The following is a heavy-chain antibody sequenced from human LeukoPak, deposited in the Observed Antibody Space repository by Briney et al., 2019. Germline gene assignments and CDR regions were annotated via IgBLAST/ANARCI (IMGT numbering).Heavy chain of an antibody. J-gene: IGHJ4*02. Sequence: ASVKVSCKASGYTFTGYDINWVRQATGQGLEWMGWMNPNSGNTGYAQKFQGRVTITRNTSISTAYMELSSLRSEDTAAYYCARGFSRMEWDQDYWGQGTLVTVSS. CDR1: GYTFTGYD. V-gene: IGHV1-8*02. CDR3: ARGFSRMEWDQDY. D-gene: IGHD3-3*01. CDR2: MNPNSGNT.